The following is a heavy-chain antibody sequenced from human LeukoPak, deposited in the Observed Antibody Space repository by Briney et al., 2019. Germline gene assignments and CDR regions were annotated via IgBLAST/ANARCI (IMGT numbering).Heavy chain of an antibody. V-gene: IGHV3-30-3*01. D-gene: IGHD1-26*01. CDR3: AREWELVY. CDR1: GFTFSSYA. CDR2: ISYDGSKK. J-gene: IGHJ4*02. Sequence: QPGRSPRLSCAASGFTFSSYAMHRVRQAPGKGLEWVAVISYDGSKKYYADSVKGRFTISRDNSKNTLYLQMNSLRAEDTAVYYCAREWELVYWGRGTLVTVSS.